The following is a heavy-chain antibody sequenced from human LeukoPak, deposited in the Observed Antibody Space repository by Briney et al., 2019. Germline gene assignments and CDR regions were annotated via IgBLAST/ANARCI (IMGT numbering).Heavy chain of an antibody. J-gene: IGHJ4*02. D-gene: IGHD2-8*01. CDR3: AKNIVLNVYAPGY. V-gene: IGHV3-23*01. CDR2: ISGSGGGI. CDR1: GFTFTTYA. Sequence: PGGSLRLSCAASGFTFTTYAMIWVRQASGKGLEWVSTISGSGGGIYYADSVKGRFTISRDNSKNTLYLQMNSLRAEDTAVYFCAKNIVLNVYAPGYWGQGILVTVSS.